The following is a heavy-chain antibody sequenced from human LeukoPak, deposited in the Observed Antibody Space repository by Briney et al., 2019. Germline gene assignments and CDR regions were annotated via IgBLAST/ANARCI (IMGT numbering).Heavy chain of an antibody. CDR2: IRYDGSNK. J-gene: IGHJ6*03. CDR1: GFTFSSYG. D-gene: IGHD4-17*01. V-gene: IGHV3-30*02. CDR3: ARAGTVTTSSSYYYYMDV. Sequence: GGSLRLSCAASGFTFSSYGMHWVRQAPGKGLEWVAFIRYDGSNKYYADSVKGRFTISRDNSKNTLYLQMNSLRAEDTAVYYCARAGTVTTSSSYYYYMDVWGQGTLVTVSS.